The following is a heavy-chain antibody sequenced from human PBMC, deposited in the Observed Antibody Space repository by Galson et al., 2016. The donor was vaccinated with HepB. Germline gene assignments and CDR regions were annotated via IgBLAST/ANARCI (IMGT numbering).Heavy chain of an antibody. CDR2: IRGSGGGI. CDR3: AKERGSRLTMVRGVLDPFDI. Sequence: SLRLSCAGSGFIFSTYAMSWVRQAPGKGLEWVSSIRGSGGGIDYADSVKGRFTISRDNSKNTLYLQMSSLRAEDTAVYYWAKERGSRLTMVRGVLDPFDIWGQGTLVTVSS. D-gene: IGHD3-10*01. V-gene: IGHV3-23*01. J-gene: IGHJ3*02. CDR1: GFIFSTYA.